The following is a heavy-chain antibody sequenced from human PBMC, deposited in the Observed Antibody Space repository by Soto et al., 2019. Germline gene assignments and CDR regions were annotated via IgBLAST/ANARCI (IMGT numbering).Heavy chain of an antibody. J-gene: IGHJ4*02. D-gene: IGHD1-26*01. CDR1: GFTFSTFS. CDR2: ISTSSATI. V-gene: IGHV3-48*02. CDR3: ARDGATTGHWDF. Sequence: GGSLRLSCAASGFTFSTFSMNWVRQAPGKGLQRISYISTSSATIHYADSVKGRFTISRDNAKNLLYLQMNSLRDEDTAMYYYARDGATTGHWDFWGQGTLVTVSS.